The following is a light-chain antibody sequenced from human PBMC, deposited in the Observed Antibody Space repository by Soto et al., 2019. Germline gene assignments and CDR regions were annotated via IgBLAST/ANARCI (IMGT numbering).Light chain of an antibody. CDR2: AAS. CDR3: LQDHNYPLT. J-gene: IGKJ4*01. V-gene: IGKV1-6*01. Sequence: IQLTQYPSFLSPSVGDTVTITCRASQDIRSDLGWYQQRPGKAPKLLIYAASSLESGVPSRFSGSGSGTDFTLTISSLQPEDFATYYCLQDHNYPLTFGGGTKVDIK. CDR1: QDIRSD.